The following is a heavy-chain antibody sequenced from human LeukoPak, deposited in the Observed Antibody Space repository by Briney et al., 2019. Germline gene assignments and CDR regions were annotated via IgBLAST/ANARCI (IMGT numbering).Heavy chain of an antibody. V-gene: IGHV3-7*01. CDR2: IKQEGSEK. D-gene: IGHD3-10*01. CDR1: EFTFSSYW. J-gene: IGHJ6*03. Sequence: PGGSLRLSCAASEFTFSSYWMSWVRQAPGKGLEWVAHIKQEGSEKYYVDSVKGRFTISTDNAKNSLYLQMNSLRAEDTAVYYCARGSNQTMVRGVIIPHYDYYMDVWGKGTTVTISS. CDR3: ARGSNQTMVRGVIIPHYDYYMDV.